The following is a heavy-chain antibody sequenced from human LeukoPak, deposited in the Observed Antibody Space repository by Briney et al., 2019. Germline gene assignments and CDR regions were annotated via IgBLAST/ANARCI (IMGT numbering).Heavy chain of an antibody. CDR3: AKGSSYSMAAAGTSFDY. V-gene: IGHV3-9*01. CDR1: GFNFNDYA. J-gene: IGHJ4*02. CDR2: INWDSDSL. D-gene: IGHD6-13*01. Sequence: TGGSLRLSCAASGFNFNDYAMSWVRQAPGKGLEWVSGINWDSDSLGYADSVKGRFTISRDNAKNSVFLQMTSLSAEDTALYYCAKGSSYSMAAAGTSFDYWGQGTLVTVSS.